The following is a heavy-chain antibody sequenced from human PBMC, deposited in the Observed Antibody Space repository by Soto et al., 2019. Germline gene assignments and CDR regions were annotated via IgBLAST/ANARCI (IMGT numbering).Heavy chain of an antibody. Sequence: ASVKVSCKASGYTFISYYLHWVRQAPGQGLEWVGIINPSTGNTVYAQKFQGRVTMTRDTSTSTFYMELSSLESEDTAVYYCARESGVRGAIVRYCFDPWGQGTLVTVSS. CDR1: GYTFISYY. CDR2: INPSTGNT. CDR3: ARESGVRGAIVRYCFDP. D-gene: IGHD3-10*01. J-gene: IGHJ5*02. V-gene: IGHV1-46*03.